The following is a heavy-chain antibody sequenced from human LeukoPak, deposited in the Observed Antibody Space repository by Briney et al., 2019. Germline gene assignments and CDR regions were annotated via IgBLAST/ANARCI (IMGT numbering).Heavy chain of an antibody. CDR1: GGSISSYY. Sequence: PSETLSLTCTVSGGSISSYYWSWIRQPPGKGLEWIGYIYYSGSTNYNPSLKSRVTISVDTSKNQFSLKLSSVTAAVTAVYYCAREIPGYGDYESSYYFDYWGQGTLVTVSS. CDR3: AREIPGYGDYESSYYFDY. V-gene: IGHV4-59*01. J-gene: IGHJ4*02. CDR2: IYYSGST. D-gene: IGHD4-17*01.